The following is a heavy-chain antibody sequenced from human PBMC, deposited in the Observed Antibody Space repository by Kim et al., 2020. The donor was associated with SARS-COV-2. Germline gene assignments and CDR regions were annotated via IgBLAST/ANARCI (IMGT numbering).Heavy chain of an antibody. Sequence: ASVKVSCKASGYTFTNCAMHWVRQAPGQRPEWMGWINAGNGNTKYSQKFQGRVAFSRDTSASTAYMELSSLRSEDTAVYYCARDGGGSQVHNWFGPWGQGTLVTVSS. CDR2: INAGNGNT. J-gene: IGHJ5*02. CDR1: GYTFTNCA. V-gene: IGHV1-3*01. D-gene: IGHD3-16*01. CDR3: ARDGGGSQVHNWFGP.